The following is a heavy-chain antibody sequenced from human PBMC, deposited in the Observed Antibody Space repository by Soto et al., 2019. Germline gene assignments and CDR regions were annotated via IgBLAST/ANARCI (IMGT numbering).Heavy chain of an antibody. CDR1: GFTFSSYS. D-gene: IGHD2-21*01. Sequence: GGSLRLSCAASGFTFSSYSMNWVRQAPGKGLEWVSSISSSSSYIYYADSVKGRFTISRDNAKNSLYLQMNSLRAEDTAVYYCARDLSIALYGMDVWGQGTTVTVSS. V-gene: IGHV3-21*01. CDR2: ISSSSSYI. CDR3: ARDLSIALYGMDV. J-gene: IGHJ6*02.